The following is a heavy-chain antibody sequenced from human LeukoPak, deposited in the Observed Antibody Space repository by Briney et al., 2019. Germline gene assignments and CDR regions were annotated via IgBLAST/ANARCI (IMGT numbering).Heavy chain of an antibody. J-gene: IGHJ4*02. CDR3: TTEYNFNYYDSSGYYY. V-gene: IGHV3-30*03. CDR1: GFTFSSYG. CDR2: ISYDGSNK. Sequence: GGSLRLSCAASGFTFSSYGMHWVRQAPGKGLEWVAVISYDGSNKYYADSVKGRFTISRDNSKNTLYLQINSLRAEDTAVYYCTTEYNFNYYDSSGYYYWGQGTLVTVSS. D-gene: IGHD3-22*01.